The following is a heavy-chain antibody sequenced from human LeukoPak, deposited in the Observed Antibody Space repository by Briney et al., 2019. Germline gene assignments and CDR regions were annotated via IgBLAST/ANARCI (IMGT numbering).Heavy chain of an antibody. Sequence: PGGSLRLSCAASGFIFSNYAMGWVRQAPGKGLEWVSAITGDGSSTYNADSVKGRFTVSRDNSKNTLYLQMNSLRAEDTATYYCAKARIVVVTALDYWGQGTLVIVSS. V-gene: IGHV3-23*01. D-gene: IGHD2-21*02. CDR1: GFIFSNYA. CDR3: AKARIVVVTALDY. CDR2: ITGDGSST. J-gene: IGHJ4*02.